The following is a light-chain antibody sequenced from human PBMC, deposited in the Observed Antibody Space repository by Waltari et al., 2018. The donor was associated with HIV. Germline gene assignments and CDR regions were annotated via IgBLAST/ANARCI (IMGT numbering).Light chain of an antibody. CDR3: QQRSSWPRGT. CDR2: DAF. CDR1: QSVSSNY. V-gene: IGKV3-11*01. Sequence: EIVLTQSPATLSLSPGERATLSCRARQSVSSNYLAWYQHKPGQAPRLLIYDAFNRDTGIPDRFSGSGSGTDFTLTISSLEPEDSALYYCQQRSSWPRGTFGQGTKLEIK. J-gene: IGKJ2*02.